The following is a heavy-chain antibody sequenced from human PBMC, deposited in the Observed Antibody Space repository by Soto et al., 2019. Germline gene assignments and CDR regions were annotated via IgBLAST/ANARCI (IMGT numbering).Heavy chain of an antibody. CDR2: IIPILGIA. CDR1: GGSFSSYT. J-gene: IGHJ4*02. CDR3: ARASFVVAGTSFDY. V-gene: IGHV1-69*02. Sequence: GASVKLSCEACGGSFSSYTISWVRQAPGQGLEWMGRIIPILGIANYAQKFQGRVTITADKSTSTAYMELSSLRSEDTAVYYCARASFVVAGTSFDYWGQGTLVTVSS. D-gene: IGHD6-19*01.